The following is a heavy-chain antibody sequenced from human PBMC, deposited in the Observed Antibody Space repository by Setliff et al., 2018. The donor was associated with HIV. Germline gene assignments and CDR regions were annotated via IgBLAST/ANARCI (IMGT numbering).Heavy chain of an antibody. CDR2: ISGGGGST. D-gene: IGHD1-26*01. J-gene: IGHJ4*02. CDR3: AKEVWEMATGRYDY. CDR1: GFIFSSYA. V-gene: IGHV3-23*01. Sequence: GGSLRLSCAASGFIFSSYAMSWVRQAPGKGLEWVSAISGGGGSTYYADSVKGRFTISRDNSKNTLYLQMHSLRAEDTAVYYCAKEVWEMATGRYDYWGQGTLVTVSS.